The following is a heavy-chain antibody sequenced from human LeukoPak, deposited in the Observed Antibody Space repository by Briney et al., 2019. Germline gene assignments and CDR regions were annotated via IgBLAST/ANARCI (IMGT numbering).Heavy chain of an antibody. Sequence: SQTLSLTCAISGDSVSSNSVTWNWIRQSPSRGLEWLGRTYYRSTWYNDYAVSVRGRITVNPDTSKNQFSLQLNSVTPEDTAVYYCARDEYGDYYGMDVWGQGTTVTVSS. CDR3: ARDEYGDYYGMDV. CDR2: TYYRSTWYN. J-gene: IGHJ6*02. D-gene: IGHD4-17*01. V-gene: IGHV6-1*01. CDR1: GDSVSSNSVT.